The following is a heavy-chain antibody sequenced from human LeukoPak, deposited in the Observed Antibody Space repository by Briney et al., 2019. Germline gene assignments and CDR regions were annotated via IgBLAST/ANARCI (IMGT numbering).Heavy chain of an antibody. J-gene: IGHJ4*02. V-gene: IGHV4-59*01. CDR3: ARDRVTRFDY. CDR2: VDHTGST. D-gene: IGHD4-23*01. CDR1: DDSITMYY. Sequence: SETLSLTCSVSDDSITMYYWTWIRQPPGKGLEWIGYVDHTGSTNFNPSLNGRVSISRDTSKNLFSLRLRSVTAADTAVYYCARDRVTRFDYWGQGTLVTVSS.